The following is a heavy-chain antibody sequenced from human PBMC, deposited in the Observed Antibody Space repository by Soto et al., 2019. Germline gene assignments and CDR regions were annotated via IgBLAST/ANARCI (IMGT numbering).Heavy chain of an antibody. CDR2: IYWNDDK. Sequence: SGPYAGEPTQTLTLTCTFSGFSLSTSGVGVGWIRQPPGKALEWLALIYWNDDKRYSPSLKSRLTITKDTSKNQVVLTMTNMDPVDTATYYCARDTAMGPSWGQGTLVTVSS. CDR1: GFSLSTSGVG. CDR3: ARDTAMGPS. J-gene: IGHJ4*02. D-gene: IGHD5-18*01. V-gene: IGHV2-5*01.